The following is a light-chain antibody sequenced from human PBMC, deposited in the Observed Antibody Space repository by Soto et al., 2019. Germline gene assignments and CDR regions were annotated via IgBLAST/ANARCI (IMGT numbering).Light chain of an antibody. CDR1: SEHYTYA. V-gene: IGLV4-69*01. CDR3: QTWGTGIVL. J-gene: IGLJ2*01. Sequence: QPVLTQSPSASGSLGASVKLTCTLSSEHYTYAIAWHQQHPEKGPRYLMKLNGDGTLTKGDGIPYRFSGSSSGAERFLTISSLQSEDEADYYCQTWGTGIVLFGGGTQLTVL. CDR2: LNGDGTL.